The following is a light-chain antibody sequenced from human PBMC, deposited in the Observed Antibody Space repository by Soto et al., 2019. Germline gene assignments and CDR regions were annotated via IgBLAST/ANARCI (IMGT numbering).Light chain of an antibody. CDR3: CSYTSSATSGGG. J-gene: IGLJ3*02. CDR2: TVN. Sequence: QSALIQPPSVSGSPGQSVTISCTGTSSDVGSYDYVSWYQQHPGTVPKPMIYTVNTQPSGVPDRFSGSKSGNAASMTISGLQAEEEADYECCSYTSSATSGGGFGGGTKVTVL. V-gene: IGLV2-11*01. CDR1: SSDVGSYDY.